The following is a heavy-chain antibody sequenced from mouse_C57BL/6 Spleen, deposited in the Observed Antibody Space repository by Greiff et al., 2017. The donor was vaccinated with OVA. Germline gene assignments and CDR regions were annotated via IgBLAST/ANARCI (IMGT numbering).Heavy chain of an antibody. V-gene: IGHV1-7*01. J-gene: IGHJ2*01. Sequence: VKVVESGAELAKPGASVKLSCKASGYTFTSYWMHWVKQRPGQGLEWIGYINPSSGYTKYNQKFKDKATLTADKSSSTAYMQLSSLTYEDSAVYYCARGELYDYDDFDYWGQGTTLTVSS. CDR1: GYTFTSYW. CDR2: INPSSGYT. D-gene: IGHD2-4*01. CDR3: ARGELYDYDDFDY.